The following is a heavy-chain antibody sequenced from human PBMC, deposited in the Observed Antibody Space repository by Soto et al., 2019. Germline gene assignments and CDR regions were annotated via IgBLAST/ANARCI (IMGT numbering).Heavy chain of an antibody. CDR2: IKSKTDGGTT. D-gene: IGHD3-22*01. CDR1: GFTFSNAW. CDR3: TTEYYYDSFTFLH. J-gene: IGHJ1*01. V-gene: IGHV3-15*07. Sequence: EVQLVASGGGLVKPGGSLRLSCAASGFTFSNAWMNWVRQAPGKGLEWVGRIKSKTDGGTTDYAAPVKGRFTISRDDSKNTLYLQMNSLKTEDTAVYYCTTEYYYDSFTFLHWGQGTLVTVSS.